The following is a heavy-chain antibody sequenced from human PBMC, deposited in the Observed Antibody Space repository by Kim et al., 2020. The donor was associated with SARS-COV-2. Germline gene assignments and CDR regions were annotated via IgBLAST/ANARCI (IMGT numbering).Heavy chain of an antibody. J-gene: IGHJ6*02. CDR2: INPNSGGT. D-gene: IGHD3-10*01. CDR1: GYTFTGYY. Sequence: ASVKVSCKASGYTFTGYYMHWVRQAPGQGLEWMGWINPNSGGTNYAQKFQGRVTMTRDTSISTAYMELSRLRSDDTAVYYCARGVGAMVRGCGMDVWGQGTTVTVSS. CDR3: ARGVGAMVRGCGMDV. V-gene: IGHV1-2*02.